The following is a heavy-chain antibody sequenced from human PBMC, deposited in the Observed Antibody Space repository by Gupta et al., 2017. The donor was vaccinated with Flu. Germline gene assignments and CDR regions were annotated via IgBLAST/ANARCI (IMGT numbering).Heavy chain of an antibody. Sequence: EVQLFESGGGLVQPGGSLRLSCAASGLTFSSYAMSWFRQAPGKGLEWVAAISGSGGSTYYADSVKGRFTIARDNSKNTLYLQMNSLRAEDTPVYYCEKVVFFRGDYGVYGRKGDAFDIGGQGTMVTVYS. D-gene: IGHD4-17*01. V-gene: IGHV3-23*01. CDR2: ISGSGGST. CDR1: GLTFSSYA. CDR3: EKVVFFRGDYGVYGRKGDAFDI. J-gene: IGHJ3*02.